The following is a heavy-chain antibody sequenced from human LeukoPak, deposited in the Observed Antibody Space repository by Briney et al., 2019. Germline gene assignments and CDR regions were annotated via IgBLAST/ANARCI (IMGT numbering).Heavy chain of an antibody. CDR1: GGSISSGDYY. D-gene: IGHD4-23*01. CDR2: IYHSGST. CDR3: ARGKDYGGNSVRYFDY. J-gene: IGHJ4*02. Sequence: SETLSLTCTVSGGSISSGDYYWSWIRQPPGKGLEWIGYIYHSGSTYYNPSLKSRVTISVDRSKNQFSLKLSSVTAADTAVYYCARGKDYGGNSVRYFDYWGQGTLVTVSS. V-gene: IGHV4-30-2*01.